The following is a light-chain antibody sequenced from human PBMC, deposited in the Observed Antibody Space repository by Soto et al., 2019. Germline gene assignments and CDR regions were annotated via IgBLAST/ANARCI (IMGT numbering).Light chain of an antibody. CDR3: QQYNVWPLT. CDR1: QSVSSN. Sequence: EIVMTQSPATLSVSPGERATLSCRASQSVSSNLAWYRQKPGQTPKLLIYDASTRATGIPARFSGSGSGTEFALTISSLQSEDFAVYYCQQYNVWPLTFGGGTKVEFK. V-gene: IGKV3-15*01. CDR2: DAS. J-gene: IGKJ4*01.